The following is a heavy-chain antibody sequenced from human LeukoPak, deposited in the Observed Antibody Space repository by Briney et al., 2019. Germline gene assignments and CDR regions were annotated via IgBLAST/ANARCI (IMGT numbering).Heavy chain of an antibody. J-gene: IGHJ4*02. Sequence: PSETLSLTCTVSGGSISSGDYYWSWIRQPPGKGLEWIGYIYYSGSTYYNPSLKSRVTISVDTSKNQFSLKLSSVTAADTAVYYCARLPTYLHYSSSWDVDYWGQGTLVTVSS. CDR3: ARLPTYLHYSSSWDVDY. V-gene: IGHV4-30-4*01. CDR2: IYYSGST. D-gene: IGHD6-6*01. CDR1: GGSISSGDYY.